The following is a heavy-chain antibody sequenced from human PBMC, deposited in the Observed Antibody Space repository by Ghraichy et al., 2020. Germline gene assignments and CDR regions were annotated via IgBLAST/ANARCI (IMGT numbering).Heavy chain of an antibody. CDR3: ASLWGSGYPHDAFDI. CDR1: GGSFSGYY. D-gene: IGHD3-22*01. V-gene: IGHV4-34*01. Sequence: SQTLSLTCAVYGGSFSGYYWSWIRQPPGKGLEWIGEINHSGSTNYNPSLKSRVTISVDTSKNQFSLKLSSVTAADTAVYYCASLWGSGYPHDAFDIWGQGTMVTVSS. CDR2: INHSGST. J-gene: IGHJ3*02.